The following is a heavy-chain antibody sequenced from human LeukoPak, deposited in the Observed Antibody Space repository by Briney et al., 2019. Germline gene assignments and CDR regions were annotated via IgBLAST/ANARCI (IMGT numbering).Heavy chain of an antibody. D-gene: IGHD3-22*01. V-gene: IGHV1-69*13. CDR2: IIPIFGTA. Sequence: ASVKVSCKASGYTFTSYGISWVRQAPGQGLKWMGGIIPIFGTANYAQKFQGRVTITADESTSTAYVELSSLRSEDTAVYYCARDLDYYDSSGYYYYFDYWGQGTLVTVSS. J-gene: IGHJ4*02. CDR1: GYTFTSYG. CDR3: ARDLDYYDSSGYYYYFDY.